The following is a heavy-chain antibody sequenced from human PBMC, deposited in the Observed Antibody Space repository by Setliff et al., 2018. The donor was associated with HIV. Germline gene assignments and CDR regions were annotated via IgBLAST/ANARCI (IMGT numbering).Heavy chain of an antibody. CDR2: IYKAGKT. J-gene: IGHJ3*02. V-gene: IGHV3-66*02. Sequence: GSLRLSCEASGFRVTDTYMAWVRQAPGKGLEWATLIYKAGKTYYADSVKGRFTISRDNSKSTVDLQMTSLTAEDTAVYYCVKDGDYRNGDYDAFDIWGQGTMVTVSS. D-gene: IGHD4-17*01. CDR3: VKDGDYRNGDYDAFDI. CDR1: GFRVTDTY.